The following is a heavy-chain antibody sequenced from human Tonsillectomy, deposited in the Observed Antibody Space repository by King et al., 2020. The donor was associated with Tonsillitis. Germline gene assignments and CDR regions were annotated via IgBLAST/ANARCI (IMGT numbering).Heavy chain of an antibody. CDR2: ISSSSDYI. CDR1: GFIFSDYQ. Sequence: VQLVESGGGLVKPGGSLRLSCAASGFIFSDYQMSWIRQAPGKGLEWVSDISSSSDYIKYADSVRGRFTISRDNAKKSLYLQLNSLTAADTAVYYCARVVGSSWSDPYYYSGMDVWGQGTTVTVSS. CDR3: ARVVGSSWSDPYYYSGMDV. D-gene: IGHD6-13*01. V-gene: IGHV3-11*06. J-gene: IGHJ6*02.